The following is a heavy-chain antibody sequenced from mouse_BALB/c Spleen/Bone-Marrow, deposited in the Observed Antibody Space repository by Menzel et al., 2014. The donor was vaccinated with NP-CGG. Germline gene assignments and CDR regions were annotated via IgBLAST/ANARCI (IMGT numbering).Heavy chain of an antibody. CDR2: INPDSSTI. J-gene: IGHJ2*01. CDR3: ARQGYYGKGDY. V-gene: IGHV4-1*02. CDR1: GFDFSRYW. Sequence: EVKVVESGGGLVQPRGSLKLSCAASGFDFSRYWMSWVRQAPGKGLEWIGGINPDSSTINYTPSLKDKFIISRDNAKNALYLQMSKVRSEDTALYYCARQGYYGKGDYWGQGTTLTVSS. D-gene: IGHD2-1*01.